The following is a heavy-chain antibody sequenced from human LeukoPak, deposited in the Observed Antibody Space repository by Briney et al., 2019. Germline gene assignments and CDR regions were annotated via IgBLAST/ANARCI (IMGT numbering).Heavy chain of an antibody. Sequence: PSETLSLTCAASGYSISSGYYWGWIRQPPRKGLEWIGIICHSGSTYYNPSLKSRVTISVDTSKNQFSLKLSSLTAADTAVYYCARADYSKEGYYYKDVWGKGTTVTVSS. J-gene: IGHJ6*03. CDR3: ARADYSKEGYYYKDV. CDR2: ICHSGST. D-gene: IGHD4-11*01. CDR1: GYSISSGYY. V-gene: IGHV4-38-2*01.